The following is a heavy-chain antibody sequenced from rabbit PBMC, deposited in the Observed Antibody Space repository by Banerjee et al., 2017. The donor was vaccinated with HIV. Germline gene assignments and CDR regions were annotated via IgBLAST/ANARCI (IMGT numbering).Heavy chain of an antibody. V-gene: IGHV1S40*01. D-gene: IGHD7-1*01. Sequence: QSLEESGGDLVKPGASLTLTCTASGFSFSNNYYMCWVRQAPGKGLEWIACIWTSSGFTYYASWAKGRFTISKTSSTTVTLQMTSLTAADTATYFCARAGGYTGYGLNLWGQGTLVTVS. CDR1: GFSFSNNYY. CDR3: ARAGGYTGYGLNL. J-gene: IGHJ4*01. CDR2: IWTSSGFT.